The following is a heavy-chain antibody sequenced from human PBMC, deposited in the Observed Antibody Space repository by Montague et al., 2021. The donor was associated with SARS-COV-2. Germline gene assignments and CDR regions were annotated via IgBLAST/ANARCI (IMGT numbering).Heavy chain of an antibody. CDR3: ARRPSSGWSFDY. CDR2: VYFSGTV. CDR1: AGPINNHY. Sequence: SETLSLTCTVSAGPINNHYWSWIRQTPGKELEWIAYVYFSGTVSYNPSLKSRVTISVDTSRNQFSLQLTSVTAADTAVYYCARRPSSGWSFDYWGQGTQVSVSS. V-gene: IGHV4-59*08. D-gene: IGHD6-19*01. J-gene: IGHJ4*02.